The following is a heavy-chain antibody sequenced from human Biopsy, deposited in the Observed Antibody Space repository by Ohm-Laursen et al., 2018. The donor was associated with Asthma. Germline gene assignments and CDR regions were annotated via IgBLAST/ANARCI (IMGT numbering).Heavy chain of an antibody. D-gene: IGHD2-15*01. Sequence: SETLSLTCSVYGGSISSFYWIWIRQSPEKGLEWMGYVYWTGSTNYNPSLKSRITMSVDTSKNRMFLELTSVTAADTAVYYCARLADCSGGACYSYGWFDPWGQGTRVTVSS. CDR3: ARLADCSGGACYSYGWFDP. J-gene: IGHJ5*02. CDR1: GGSISSFY. CDR2: VYWTGST. V-gene: IGHV4-59*01.